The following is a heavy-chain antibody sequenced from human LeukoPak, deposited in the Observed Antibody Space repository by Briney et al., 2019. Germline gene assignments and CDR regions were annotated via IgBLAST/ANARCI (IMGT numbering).Heavy chain of an antibody. Sequence: ASVKVSCKASGFTFTSSAVQWVRQARGQRLEWIGWIVVGSGNTNYAQKFQERVTITRDMSTSTAYMELSRLRSDDTAVYYCARVRGYGRTFDYWGQGTLVTVSS. J-gene: IGHJ4*02. V-gene: IGHV1-58*01. CDR3: ARVRGYGRTFDY. D-gene: IGHD5-12*01. CDR2: IVVGSGNT. CDR1: GFTFTSSA.